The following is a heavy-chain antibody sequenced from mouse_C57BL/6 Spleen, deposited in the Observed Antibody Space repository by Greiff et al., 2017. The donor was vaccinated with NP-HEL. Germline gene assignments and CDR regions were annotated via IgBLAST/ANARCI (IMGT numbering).Heavy chain of an antibody. CDR3: YFDY. Sequence: VQLQQSGAELVRPGASVTLSCKASGYTFTDYEMHWVKQTPVHGLEWIGAIDPETGGTAYNQKFKGKAILTADTSSSTAYMELRSLTSEDSAVYYCYFDYWGQGTTLTVSS. CDR2: IDPETGGT. J-gene: IGHJ2*01. V-gene: IGHV1-15*01. CDR1: GYTFTDYE.